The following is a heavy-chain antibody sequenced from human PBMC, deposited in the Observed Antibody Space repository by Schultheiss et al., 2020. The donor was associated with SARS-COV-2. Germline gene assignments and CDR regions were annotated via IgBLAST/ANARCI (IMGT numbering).Heavy chain of an antibody. J-gene: IGHJ4*02. V-gene: IGHV4-31*01. D-gene: IGHD6-13*01. Sequence: SQTLSLTCTVSGGSISSGGYYWSWIRQHPGKGLEWIGYIYYSGSTYYNPSLKSLVTISVDTSKNQFSLKLSSVTAADTAVYYCARDHSSSWYYFDYWGQGTLVTVSS. CDR1: GGSISSGGYY. CDR3: ARDHSSSWYYFDY. CDR2: IYYSGST.